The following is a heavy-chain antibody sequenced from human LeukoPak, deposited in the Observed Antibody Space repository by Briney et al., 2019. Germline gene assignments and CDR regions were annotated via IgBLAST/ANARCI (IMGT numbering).Heavy chain of an antibody. J-gene: IGHJ4*02. CDR3: ARELRQQLAYYFDY. CDR1: GGTFSSYA. V-gene: IGHV1-69*13. D-gene: IGHD6-13*01. CDR2: IIPIFGTA. Sequence: ASVKVSCKASGGTFSSYAISWVRQAPGQGLEWMGGIIPIFGTANYAQKFQGRVTITADESTSTAYMELSSLRSGDTAVYYCARELRQQLAYYFDYWGQGTLVTVSS.